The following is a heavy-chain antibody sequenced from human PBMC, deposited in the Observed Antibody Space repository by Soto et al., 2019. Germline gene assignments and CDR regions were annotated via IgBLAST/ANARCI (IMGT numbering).Heavy chain of an antibody. CDR3: ARAYSSGWMDAFDI. CDR1: GYTFTSYG. V-gene: IGHV1-18*01. CDR2: ISAYNGNT. D-gene: IGHD6-19*01. Sequence: ASVKVSCKASGYTFTSYGISWVRQAPGQGLEWMGWISAYNGNTNYAQKLQGRLTMTTDTSTSTAYMELRSLRSDDTAVYYCARAYSSGWMDAFDIWGQGTMVTVSS. J-gene: IGHJ3*02.